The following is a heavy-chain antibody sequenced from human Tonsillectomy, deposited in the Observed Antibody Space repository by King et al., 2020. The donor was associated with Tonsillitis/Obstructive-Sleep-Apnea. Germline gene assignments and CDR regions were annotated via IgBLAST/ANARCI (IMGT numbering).Heavy chain of an antibody. CDR3: ARDEGITIFGVVIIGGGDYGMDV. CDR2: ISAYNGNT. Sequence: VQLVESGAEVKKPGASVKVSCKASGYTFTSYGISWVRQAPGQGLEWMGWISAYNGNTNYAQKLQVRVTMTTDTSTSTAYMELRSLRSDDTAVYYCARDEGITIFGVVIIGGGDYGMDVWGQGTTVTVSS. V-gene: IGHV1-18*01. J-gene: IGHJ6*02. CDR1: GYTFTSYG. D-gene: IGHD3-3*01.